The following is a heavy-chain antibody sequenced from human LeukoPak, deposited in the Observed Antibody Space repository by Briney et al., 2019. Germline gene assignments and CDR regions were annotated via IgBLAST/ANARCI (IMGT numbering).Heavy chain of an antibody. CDR2: IYPTDSDA. Sequence: GESLKISCKGSGYTFTTYWIGWVRQMPGKGLEWMGIIYPTDSDARYSPSFQGQITISVDKSISTVYLQWNSLKASDSAMYYCGASPSPTGTERYYWGQGTLVTVSS. D-gene: IGHD1-1*01. V-gene: IGHV5-51*01. J-gene: IGHJ4*02. CDR3: GASPSPTGTERYY. CDR1: GYTFTTYW.